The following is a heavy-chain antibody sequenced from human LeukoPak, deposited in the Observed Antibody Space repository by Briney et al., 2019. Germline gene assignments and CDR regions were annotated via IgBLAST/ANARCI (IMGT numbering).Heavy chain of an antibody. CDR3: ARERSAEKGYCSGGSCRGGGFDP. CDR1: GYTFTSYY. CDR2: INPSGGST. J-gene: IGHJ5*02. V-gene: IGHV1-46*01. Sequence: ASVKVSCKASGYTFTSYYMHWVRQAPGQGLEWMGIINPSGGSTSYAQKFQGRVTMTRDTSTSTVYMELSSLRSEDTAVYYCARERSAEKGYCSGGSCRGGGFDPWGQGTLVTVSS. D-gene: IGHD2-15*01.